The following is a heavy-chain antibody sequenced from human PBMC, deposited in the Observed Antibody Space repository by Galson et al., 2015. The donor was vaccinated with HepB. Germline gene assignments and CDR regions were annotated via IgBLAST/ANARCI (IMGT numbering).Heavy chain of an antibody. CDR1: GFTFNTYW. CDR3: TRVGPGRDYYYGMDV. D-gene: IGHD1-1*01. J-gene: IGHJ6*02. V-gene: IGHV3-74*01. Sequence: SLRLSCAVSGFTFNTYWMHWVRQAPGKGLVWVSRINTDGGTTNYADSVKGRFTISRDNIRNTLFLQMSSLRAEDTAVYFCTRVGPGRDYYYGMDVWGQGITVTVSS. CDR2: INTDGGTT.